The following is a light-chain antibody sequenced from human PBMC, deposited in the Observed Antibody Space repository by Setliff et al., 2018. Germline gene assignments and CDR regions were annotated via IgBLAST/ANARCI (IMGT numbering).Light chain of an antibody. V-gene: IGLV2-11*01. Sequence: QSVLTQPRSVSGSPGQSVTISCTGTSSDVGGYNYVSWYQQHPGKAPKLMISDVSKRPSGVPDRFSGSKSGTTASLTISGLQAEDEADYYCCSYAGRYTPYVFGSGTRSPS. J-gene: IGLJ1*01. CDR3: CSYAGRYTPYV. CDR2: DVS. CDR1: SSDVGGYNY.